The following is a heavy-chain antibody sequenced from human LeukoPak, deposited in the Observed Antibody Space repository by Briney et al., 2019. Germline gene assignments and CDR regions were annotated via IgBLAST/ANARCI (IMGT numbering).Heavy chain of an antibody. Sequence: SETLSLTCAVYGESFNDYFWNWIRQPPGKGLEWIGEVNYKGSTYYNSSLKSRVSMSVDTSKKQIFLNLRSLTATDTAMYFCARGSRFDGFCAAGTCYSAYYDYWSQGTPVTVSS. CDR1: GESFNDYF. CDR2: VNYKGST. V-gene: IGHV4-34*01. J-gene: IGHJ4*02. CDR3: ARGSRFDGFCAAGTCYSAYYDY. D-gene: IGHD2-15*01.